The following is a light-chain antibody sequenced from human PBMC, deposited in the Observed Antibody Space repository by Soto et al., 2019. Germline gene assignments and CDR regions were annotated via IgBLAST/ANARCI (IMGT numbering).Light chain of an antibody. CDR3: QQYYSNPYT. J-gene: IGKJ2*01. CDR1: QSVLYSSNNKNY. CDR2: WAS. Sequence: IVMTQSPDSLAVSLGERATINCKASQSVLYSSNNKNYLAWYQQKPGQPPKLLIYWASTRESGVPDRFSGSGSGTDFTLTISSLQAEDVAVYYCQQYYSNPYTLGQGAKLEIK. V-gene: IGKV4-1*01.